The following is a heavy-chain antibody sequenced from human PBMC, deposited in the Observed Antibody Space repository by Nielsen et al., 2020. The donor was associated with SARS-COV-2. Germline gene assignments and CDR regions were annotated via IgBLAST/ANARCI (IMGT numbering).Heavy chain of an antibody. CDR3: ASVVAKIVYSIRWFDP. J-gene: IGHJ5*02. D-gene: IGHD2-21*01. CDR1: GDSISSGGYY. V-gene: IGHV4-31*03. CDR2: IHYSGTT. Sequence: SETLSLTCTVSGDSISSGGYYWNWVRQHPGQGLEWIGHIHYSGTTNYNPSLESRATISVDTSKSRFSLTLSSVTAADRAVYFCASVVAKIVYSIRWFDPWGQGLLVTVSS.